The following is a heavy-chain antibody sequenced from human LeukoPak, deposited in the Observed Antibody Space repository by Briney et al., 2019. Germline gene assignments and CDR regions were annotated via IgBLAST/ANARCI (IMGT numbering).Heavy chain of an antibody. CDR1: GFTFSNYE. J-gene: IGHJ4*02. V-gene: IGHV3-48*03. D-gene: IGHD2/OR15-2a*01. CDR2: ISGSGDTE. Sequence: GGSLRLSCAAAGFTFSNYEMHWVRQAPGKGLEWLSYISGSGDTEYYANSVKGRVTISRDNGENSLYLQMNSVRAEDTAVYYCARDSMAFDFWGQGTLVTVSS. CDR3: ARDSMAFDF.